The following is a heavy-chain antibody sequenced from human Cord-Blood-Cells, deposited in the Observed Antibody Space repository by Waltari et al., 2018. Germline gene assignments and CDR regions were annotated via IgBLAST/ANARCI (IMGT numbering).Heavy chain of an antibody. V-gene: IGHV5-51*01. CDR3: ARHEDSGSYSNWFDP. D-gene: IGHD1-26*01. Sequence: EVQLVQSGAEVKKPGESLKISCKGSGYSFSSYWIGWVRRRPGKGREWMGIIFPGDSGTGYAPSFQGQVTISADKSISTAYLQWSSLKASDTAMYYCARHEDSGSYSNWFDPWGQGTLVTVSS. J-gene: IGHJ5*02. CDR2: IFPGDSGT. CDR1: GYSFSSYW.